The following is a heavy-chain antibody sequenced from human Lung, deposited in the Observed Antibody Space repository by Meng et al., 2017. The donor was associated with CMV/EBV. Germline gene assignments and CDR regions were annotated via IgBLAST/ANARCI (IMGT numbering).Heavy chain of an antibody. J-gene: IGHJ4*02. CDR2: IDDSGST. CDR1: GVSISSNIR. Sequence: QVQLQESGPGLVKPSGTLSLTCGVSGVSISSNIRWTWVRQPPGKGLEWIGDIDDSGSTNYNPSLNSRISISLDKSKNHFSLKVNSVTAADMAVYYCARGKQDAWELLAYWGQGALVTVSS. CDR3: ARGKQDAWELLAY. D-gene: IGHD1-26*01. V-gene: IGHV4-4*02.